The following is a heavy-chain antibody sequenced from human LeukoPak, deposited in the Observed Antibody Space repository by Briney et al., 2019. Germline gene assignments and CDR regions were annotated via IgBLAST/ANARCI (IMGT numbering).Heavy chain of an antibody. V-gene: IGHV1-24*01. CDR3: AKSIEYCGADCYGYFDL. D-gene: IGHD2-21*02. J-gene: IGHJ2*01. CDR2: FDPEDGET. Sequence: ASVKVSCKVSGYTLTELSMHWVRQAPGKGLEWMGGFDPEDGETIYAQKFQGRVTMTEDTSTDTAYMELSSLRSDDTAVYYCAKSIEYCGADCYGYFDLWGRGTLVTVSS. CDR1: GYTLTELS.